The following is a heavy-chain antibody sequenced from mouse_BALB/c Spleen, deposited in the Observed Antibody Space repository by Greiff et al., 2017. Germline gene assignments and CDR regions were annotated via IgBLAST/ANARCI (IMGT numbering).Heavy chain of an antibody. CDR3: ARSGSHYYGSSLYAMDY. D-gene: IGHD1-1*01. V-gene: IGHV5-17*02. J-gene: IGHJ4*01. CDR1: GFTFSSFG. Sequence: EVQLQQSGGGLVQPGGSRKLSCAASGFTFSSFGMHWVRQAPEKGLEWVAYISSGSSTTYYADTVKGRFTISRDNPKNTLFLQMTSLRSEDTAMYYCARSGSHYYGSSLYAMDYWGQGTSVTVSS. CDR2: ISSGSSTT.